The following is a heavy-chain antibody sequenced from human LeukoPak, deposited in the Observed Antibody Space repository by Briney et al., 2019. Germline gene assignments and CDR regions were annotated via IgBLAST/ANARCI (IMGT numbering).Heavy chain of an antibody. CDR3: AKDRVGRSYADYFDY. Sequence: GGSLRLSCAASGFTFSSCAMSWVRQAPGKGLEWVSSISGSGGDTYYADSVKGRFTISRDNSKNTLYLQMNSLRAEDTAVYYCAKDRVGRSYADYFDYWGQGTLVTVSS. D-gene: IGHD1-26*01. J-gene: IGHJ4*02. V-gene: IGHV3-23*01. CDR2: ISGSGGDT. CDR1: GFTFSSCA.